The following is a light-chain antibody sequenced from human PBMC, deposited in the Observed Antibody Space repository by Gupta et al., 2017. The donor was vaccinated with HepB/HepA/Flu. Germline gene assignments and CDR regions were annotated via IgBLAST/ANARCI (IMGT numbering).Light chain of an antibody. CDR2: DAS. J-gene: IGKJ4*01. CDR1: QSVSNF. CDR3: QQRSNWLT. V-gene: IGKV3-11*01. Sequence: EVVLTQSPATLYLSPGERATLSCRASQSVSNFLAWYQQKPGQAPRLLIYDASDRAPGIPARFSGSGSGTDFTLTISNLGPEDFAVYYCQQRSNWLTFGGGTKVEIK.